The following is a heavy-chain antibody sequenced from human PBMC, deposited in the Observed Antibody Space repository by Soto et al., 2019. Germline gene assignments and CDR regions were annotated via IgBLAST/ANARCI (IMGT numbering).Heavy chain of an antibody. CDR2: ISGSGGST. V-gene: IGHV3-23*01. Sequence: GGSLRLSCAASGFTFSSYAMSWVRQAPGKGLEWVSAISGSGGSTYYADSVKGRFTISRDNSKNTLYLQMNSLRAEDTAVYYCAKDPYSRSWVNWFDPWGQGTLVTVSS. D-gene: IGHD6-13*01. J-gene: IGHJ5*02. CDR3: AKDPYSRSWVNWFDP. CDR1: GFTFSSYA.